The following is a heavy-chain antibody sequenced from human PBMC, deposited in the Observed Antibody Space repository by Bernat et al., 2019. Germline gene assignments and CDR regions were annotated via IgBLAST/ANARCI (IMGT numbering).Heavy chain of an antibody. V-gene: IGHV3-11*05. J-gene: IGHJ6*03. CDR3: AGGTCASAPYMDV. CDR1: GFTFSDYY. Sequence: QVQLVESGGGLVKPGGSLRLSCTASGFTFSDYYMSWIRQAPGKGLDWVSYISSSSSYTNYADSVKGRFTISRDNAKNSLYLQMNSLRAEDTAVYYCAGGTCASAPYMDVWGKGTTVTVSS. CDR2: ISSSSSYT.